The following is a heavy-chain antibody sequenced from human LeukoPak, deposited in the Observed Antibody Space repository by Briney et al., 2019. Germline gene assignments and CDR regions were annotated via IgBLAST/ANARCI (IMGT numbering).Heavy chain of an antibody. CDR1: GGSISSYY. CDR3: ARGGNYYSSGSYYWFDP. D-gene: IGHD3-10*01. Sequence: SETLSLTCTVSGGSISSYYWSWIRQPAGKGLEWIGRIYTSGSTNYNPSLKSRVTMSVDTSKNQFSLKLSSVTAADTAVYYCARGGNYYSSGSYYWFDPWGQGTLVTVSS. J-gene: IGHJ5*02. V-gene: IGHV4-4*07. CDR2: IYTSGST.